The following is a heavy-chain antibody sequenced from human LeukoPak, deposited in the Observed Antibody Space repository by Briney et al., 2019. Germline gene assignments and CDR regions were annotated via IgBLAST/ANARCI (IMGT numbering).Heavy chain of an antibody. CDR1: GGSISNNGNY. CDR2: IYYSGST. Sequence: PSETLSLTCTVSGGSISNNGNYWSWIRQLPGKGPEWIGCIYYSGSTYYNPSLKSRVTISVDTSKKQFSLKLSSVTAADTAVYYCARDFTGYGHLDSWGQGTLVAVSS. J-gene: IGHJ4*02. CDR3: ARDFTGYGHLDS. D-gene: IGHD5-12*01. V-gene: IGHV4-31*03.